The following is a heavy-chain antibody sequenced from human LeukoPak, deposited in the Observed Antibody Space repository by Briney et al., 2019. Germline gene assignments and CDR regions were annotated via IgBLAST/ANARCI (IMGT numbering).Heavy chain of an antibody. V-gene: IGHV3-23*01. J-gene: IGHJ4*02. Sequence: GGSLRLSCAASGFTFSSFSMNWVRQAPGKGLEWVSGISGSGGSTYSADSAKGRFTISRDNSKKTVYLQMNSLRAEDTAVYYCAKDRGLVGATPSNFDYWGQGTLVTVSS. CDR2: ISGSGGST. CDR3: AKDRGLVGATPSNFDY. D-gene: IGHD1-26*01. CDR1: GFTFSSFS.